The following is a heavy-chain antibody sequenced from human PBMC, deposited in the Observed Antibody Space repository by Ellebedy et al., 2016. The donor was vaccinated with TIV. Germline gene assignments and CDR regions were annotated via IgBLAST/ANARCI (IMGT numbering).Heavy chain of an antibody. CDR1: GFTFSTYW. J-gene: IGHJ4*02. Sequence: GESLKISXAASGFTFSTYWMHWVRQAPGKGLEWVANINQDGSQKYYVDSVKGRFTISRDNAKNSLYLQMNSLSAEDTAVYYCARAVGGSGSYWGQGTLVTVSP. D-gene: IGHD3-10*01. V-gene: IGHV3-7*01. CDR3: ARAVGGSGSY. CDR2: INQDGSQK.